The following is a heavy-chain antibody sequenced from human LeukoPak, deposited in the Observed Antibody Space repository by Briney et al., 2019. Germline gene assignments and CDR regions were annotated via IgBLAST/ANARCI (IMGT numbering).Heavy chain of an antibody. CDR2: ISYDGSNK. D-gene: IGHD4-17*01. CDR3: AKMGTVTTNY. J-gene: IGHJ4*02. V-gene: IGHV3-30*18. Sequence: GGSLRLSCAASGFTFSSHGMHWVRQAPGKGLEWVAVISYDGSNKYYADSVKGRFTISRDNSKNTLYLQMDSLRAEDTAVYYCAKMGTVTTNYWGQGTLVTVSS. CDR1: GFTFSSHG.